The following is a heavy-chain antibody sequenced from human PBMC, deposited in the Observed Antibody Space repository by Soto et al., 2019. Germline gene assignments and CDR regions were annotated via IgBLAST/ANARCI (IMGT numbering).Heavy chain of an antibody. V-gene: IGHV4-34*01. CDR3: ARGEGRYSGSGSYRLNCFDP. CDR2: INHSGST. D-gene: IGHD3-10*01. Sequence: QVQLQQWGAGLLKPSETLSLTCAVYGGSFSGYYWSWIRQPPGKGLGWIGEINHSGSTNYNPSLKRRVTISVATSKNQFSLKLSSVTGADTALYYCARGEGRYSGSGSYRLNCFDPCGEGTLVTVSS. J-gene: IGHJ5*02. CDR1: GGSFSGYY.